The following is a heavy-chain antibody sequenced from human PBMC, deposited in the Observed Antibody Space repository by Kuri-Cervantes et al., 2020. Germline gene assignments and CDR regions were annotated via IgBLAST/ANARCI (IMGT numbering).Heavy chain of an antibody. V-gene: IGHV3-23*01. Sequence: GESLKISCAASGFTGSSNYMSWVRQAPGKGLEWVSAISGSGGSTYYADSVKGRFTISRDNSKNTLYLQINSLRAEDTAVYYCAKGSRITTHYYYYYGMDVWGQGTTVTVSS. CDR1: GFTGSSNY. CDR3: AKGSRITTHYYYYYGMDV. CDR2: ISGSGGST. J-gene: IGHJ6*02. D-gene: IGHD3-3*01.